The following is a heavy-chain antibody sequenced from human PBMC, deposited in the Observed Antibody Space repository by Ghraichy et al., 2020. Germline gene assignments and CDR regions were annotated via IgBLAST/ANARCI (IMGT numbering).Heavy chain of an antibody. CDR3: VKGSYDSSGYYYMNYFDY. J-gene: IGHJ4*02. CDR2: ISSNGLST. Sequence: ESLNISCSASGFTFSNYAMHWVRQAPGKGLEYVSSISSNGLSTYYADSVKGRFTISRDNSKNTLYFQMSSLRGEDTAVYYCVKGSYDSSGYYYMNYFDYWGQGTLVTVSS. CDR1: GFTFSNYA. D-gene: IGHD3-22*01. V-gene: IGHV3-64D*06.